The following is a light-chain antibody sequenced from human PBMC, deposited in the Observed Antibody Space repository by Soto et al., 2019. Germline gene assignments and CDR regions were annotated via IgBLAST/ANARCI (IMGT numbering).Light chain of an antibody. CDR1: SGSIASNY. Sequence: NSMLTQPHSVSESPGKTVIISCTRSSGSIASNYVQWYQQRPGSSPTTVIYEDNQRPSGVPDRFSGSIDSSSNSASLTISGLETEDEADYFCQSYDATNQVFGGGTQLTVL. J-gene: IGLJ3*02. CDR3: QSYDATNQV. CDR2: EDN. V-gene: IGLV6-57*01.